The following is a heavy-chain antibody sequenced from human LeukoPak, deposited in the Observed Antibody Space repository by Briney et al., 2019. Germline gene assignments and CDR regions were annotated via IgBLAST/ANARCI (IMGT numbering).Heavy chain of an antibody. CDR1: GFTFSSYD. CDR2: IGTAGDT. Sequence: GSLRLSCAASGFTFSSYDMHWVRQATGKGLEWVSAIGTAGDTYYPGSVKGRFTISRENAKNSLYLQMNSLRAGDTAVYYCARVGVRTPYYWYFDLWGRGTPVTVSS. V-gene: IGHV3-13*01. J-gene: IGHJ2*01. CDR3: ARVGVRTPYYWYFDL. D-gene: IGHD3-16*01.